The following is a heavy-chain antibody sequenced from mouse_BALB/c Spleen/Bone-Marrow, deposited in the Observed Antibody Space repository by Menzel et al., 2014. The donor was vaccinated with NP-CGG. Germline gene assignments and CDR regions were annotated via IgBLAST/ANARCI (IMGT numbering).Heavy chain of an antibody. J-gene: IGHJ2*01. Sequence: DVKLVESGGGLVQPGGSRKLSCAASGFTFXSFGMHWVRQAPEKGLEWVAYISSGSSTIYYADTVKGRFTISRDNPKNTLFLQMTSLRSEDTAMYYCARSSYGHDRQAYFFDYWGQGTTLTVSS. D-gene: IGHD2-2*01. CDR3: ARSSYGHDRQAYFFDY. CDR1: GFTFXSFG. CDR2: ISSGSSTI. V-gene: IGHV5-17*02.